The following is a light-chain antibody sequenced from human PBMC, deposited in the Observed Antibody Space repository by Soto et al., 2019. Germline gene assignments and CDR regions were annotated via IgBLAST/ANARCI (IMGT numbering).Light chain of an antibody. CDR3: QLYDNSPLYI. CDR1: QSVSH. CDR2: GAS. J-gene: IGKJ2*01. V-gene: IGKV3-20*01. Sequence: EIVLTQSPGTLSLSLGERASLSCRTSQSVSHLAWYQKKPGQAPRLLIYGASVTVTGIPDRFSGSGSETDFTLTISRLEPEDSAVYYCQLYDNSPLYIFGRGTKLEIK.